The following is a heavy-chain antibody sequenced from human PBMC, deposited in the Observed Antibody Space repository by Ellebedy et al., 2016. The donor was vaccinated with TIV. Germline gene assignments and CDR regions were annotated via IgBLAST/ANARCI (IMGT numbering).Heavy chain of an antibody. CDR2: ISAYNGKT. V-gene: IGHV1-18*01. D-gene: IGHD3-22*01. J-gene: IGHJ4*02. CDR1: GYTFTSYG. Sequence: AASVKVSCKASGYTFTSYGISWARQAPGQGLEWMGWISAYNGKTNYAQKLQGRVTMTTDTSTSTAYLELRSLKSDDTAVYYCARGSDDSSGYYYHSNAVYYFDYWGQGTLVTVSS. CDR3: ARGSDDSSGYYYHSNAVYYFDY.